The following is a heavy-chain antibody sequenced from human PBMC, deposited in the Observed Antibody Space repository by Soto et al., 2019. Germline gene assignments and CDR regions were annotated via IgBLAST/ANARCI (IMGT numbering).Heavy chain of an antibody. CDR3: ASDRSSGWDQGYGMDV. D-gene: IGHD6-19*01. J-gene: IGHJ6*02. Sequence: SETLSLTCTVSGGSISTYYWSWIRQPPGKGLEWIGYIYHSGSTSYNPSLKSRVTISVDTSKNQFSLKLRSVTAADTAVYYCASDRSSGWDQGYGMDVWGQGTTVIVSS. CDR1: GGSISTYY. CDR2: IYHSGST. V-gene: IGHV4-59*01.